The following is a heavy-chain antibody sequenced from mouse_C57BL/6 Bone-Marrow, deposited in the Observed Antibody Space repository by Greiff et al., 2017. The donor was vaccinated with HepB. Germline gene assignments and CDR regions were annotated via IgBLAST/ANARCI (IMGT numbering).Heavy chain of an antibody. V-gene: IGHV1-69*01. CDR3: ARVLWYVWYFDG. CDR2: IDPSDSYT. J-gene: IGHJ1*03. CDR1: GYTFTSYW. D-gene: IGHD2-1*01. Sequence: QVQLQQPGAELVMPGASVKLSCKASGYTFTSYWMHWVKQRPGQGLEWIGEIDPSDSYTNYNQKFKGKSTLTVDKSSSTAYVRLSSLTSDDSAVYYCARVLWYVWYFDGWGTGTTVTVSA.